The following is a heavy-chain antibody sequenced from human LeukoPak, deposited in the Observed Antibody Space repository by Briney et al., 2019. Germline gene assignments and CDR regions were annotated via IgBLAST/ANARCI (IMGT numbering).Heavy chain of an antibody. J-gene: IGHJ4*02. CDR1: GYTFTSYG. D-gene: IGHD3-3*01. CDR2: ISAYNGNT. V-gene: IGHV1-18*01. CDR3: ARHPDFGVVDY. Sequence: ASVKVSCKASGYTFTSYGISWVRQAPGQGLEWMGWISAYNGNTNYAQKLQGRVTMTTDTSTSTAYMELRSPRYDDTAVYYCARHPDFGVVDYWGQGTLVTVSS.